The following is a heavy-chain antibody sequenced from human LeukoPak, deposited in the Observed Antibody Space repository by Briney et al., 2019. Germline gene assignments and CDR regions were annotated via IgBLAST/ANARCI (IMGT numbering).Heavy chain of an antibody. CDR1: RGSLSSSNW. CDR2: SYHSGST. J-gene: IGHJ5*02. CDR3: AITGWRWFDP. Sequence: PSETLSLTRADSRGSLSSSNWWSWVRQPPGQGLEWIGESYHSGSTNYNPSLKSRVTISVDKSKNQFALKLSSVTAADTAVYYCAITGWRWFDPWGQGTLVTVCS. D-gene: IGHD2-8*02. V-gene: IGHV4-4*02.